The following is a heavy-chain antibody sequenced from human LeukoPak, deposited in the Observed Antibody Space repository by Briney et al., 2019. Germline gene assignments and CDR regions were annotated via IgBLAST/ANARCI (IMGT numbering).Heavy chain of an antibody. Sequence: GGSLRLSCAASGFTFSNYGMHWVRPAPGKGLAWVAVILNDGSQEKYADSVKGRFTISRDNSKNTLFLQMNSLRAEDTAVYYCARDDALGDNALDIWGQGTMVTVSS. CDR3: ARDDALGDNALDI. J-gene: IGHJ3*02. CDR1: GFTFSNYG. D-gene: IGHD3-16*01. CDR2: ILNDGSQE. V-gene: IGHV3-33*01.